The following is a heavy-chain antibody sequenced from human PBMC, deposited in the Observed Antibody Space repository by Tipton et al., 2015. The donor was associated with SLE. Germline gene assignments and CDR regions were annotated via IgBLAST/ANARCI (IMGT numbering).Heavy chain of an antibody. CDR1: GGSISSGSYY. CDR3: AGLQQLVGFDP. Sequence: TLSLNCTVSGGSISSGSYYWSWIRQPPGKGLEWIGYIYYSGSTNYNPSLKSQVTISVDTSKNQFSLKLSTVSAADTAVYYCAGLQQLVGFDPWGQGTLFTVSS. V-gene: IGHV4-61*01. D-gene: IGHD6-13*01. J-gene: IGHJ5*02. CDR2: IYYSGST.